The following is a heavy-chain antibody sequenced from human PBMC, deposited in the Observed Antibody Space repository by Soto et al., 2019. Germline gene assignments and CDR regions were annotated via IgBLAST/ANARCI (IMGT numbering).Heavy chain of an antibody. Sequence: GGSLRLSCAASGFTFSSYGMHWVRQAPGKGLEWVAVISYDGSNKYYADSVKGRFTISRDNSKNTLYLQMNSLRAEDTAVYYCAKDGSAGSSFDYWGQGTLVTVSS. CDR2: ISYDGSNK. CDR3: AKDGSAGSSFDY. CDR1: GFTFSSYG. V-gene: IGHV3-30*18. D-gene: IGHD2-2*03. J-gene: IGHJ4*02.